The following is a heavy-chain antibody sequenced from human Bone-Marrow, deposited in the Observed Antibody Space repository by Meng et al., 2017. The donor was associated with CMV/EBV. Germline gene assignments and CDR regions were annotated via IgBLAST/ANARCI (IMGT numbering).Heavy chain of an antibody. CDR1: GYSFTNYL. Sequence: KVSCKASGYSFTNYLIGWVRQMPGKGLEWMGIINPGDSETQYSPSFQGQVTISADKSISTAYLQWGSLKASDTAMYYCARHYNGAGVLEWFSAYWGQGTLVTVSS. CDR3: ARHYNGAGVLEWFSAY. V-gene: IGHV5-51*01. D-gene: IGHD3-3*01. CDR2: INPGDSET. J-gene: IGHJ4*02.